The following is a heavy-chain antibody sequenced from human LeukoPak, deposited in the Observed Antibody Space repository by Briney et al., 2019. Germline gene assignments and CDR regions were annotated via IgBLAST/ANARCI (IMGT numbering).Heavy chain of an antibody. D-gene: IGHD2-15*01. V-gene: IGHV3-15*01. J-gene: IGHJ4*02. CDR2: IKSKTDGGTT. CDR3: TTGIVVVVAATVGPRDY. Sequence: MAGGSLRLSCAASGLTFSNAWMSWVRQAPGKGLEWVGRIKSKTDGGTTDYAAPVKGRFTISRDDSKNTLYLQMNSLKTEDTAVYYCTTGIVVVVAATVGPRDYWGQGTLVTVSS. CDR1: GLTFSNAW.